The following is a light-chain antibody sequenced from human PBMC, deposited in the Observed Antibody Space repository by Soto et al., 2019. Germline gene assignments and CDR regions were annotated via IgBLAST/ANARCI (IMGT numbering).Light chain of an antibody. J-gene: IGKJ1*01. CDR2: DAS. Sequence: DIQRTPYTSTLSASVGDRVTITCRASQSISSWLAWYQQKPGKAPKFLIYDASNLESGVPSRFSGSGSGTEFTLTINCLQPDDFATYNCVQYSSYWPFGQGTKV. CDR3: VQYSSYWP. V-gene: IGKV1-5*01. CDR1: QSISSW.